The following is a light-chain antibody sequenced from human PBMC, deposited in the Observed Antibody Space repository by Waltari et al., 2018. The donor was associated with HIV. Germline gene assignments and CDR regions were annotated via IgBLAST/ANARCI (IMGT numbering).Light chain of an antibody. CDR2: GNT. J-gene: IGLJ3*02. V-gene: IGLV1-40*01. Sequence: QSVLTQPPSVSGAPGQRVTILCTGSSSNIGAGYDVHWYQQLPGKAPKLLISGNTNRPAGVPDRFSGSKSGTSTSLAITGLQAEDEADYYCQSYDSSLSDLLFGGGTKLTVL. CDR1: SSNIGAGYD. CDR3: QSYDSSLSDLL.